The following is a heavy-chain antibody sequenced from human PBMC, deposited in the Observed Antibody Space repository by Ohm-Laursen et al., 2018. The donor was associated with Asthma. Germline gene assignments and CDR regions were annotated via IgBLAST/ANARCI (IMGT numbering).Heavy chain of an antibody. CDR2: IIPIFGTA. CDR3: ARSGDILTGYYGY. V-gene: IGHV1-69*13. Sequence: SVKVSCKASGGTFSSYAISWVRQAPGQGLEWMGGIIPIFGTANYAQKFQGRVTITADESTSTAYMELSSLRSEDTAVYYCARSGDILTGYYGYWGQGTLVTVSS. J-gene: IGHJ4*02. D-gene: IGHD3-9*01. CDR1: GGTFSSYA.